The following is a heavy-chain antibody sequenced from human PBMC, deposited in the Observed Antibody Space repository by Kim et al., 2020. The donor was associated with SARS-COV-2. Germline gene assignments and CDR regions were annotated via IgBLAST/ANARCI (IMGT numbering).Heavy chain of an antibody. D-gene: IGHD6-6*01. V-gene: IGHV3-15*01. J-gene: IGHJ4*02. Sequence: DYAEPVKGRFTISRDDSKNTLNLQMNSLKTEDTAVYYCTTDPLAAPASDYWGQGTLVTVSS. CDR3: TTDPLAAPASDY.